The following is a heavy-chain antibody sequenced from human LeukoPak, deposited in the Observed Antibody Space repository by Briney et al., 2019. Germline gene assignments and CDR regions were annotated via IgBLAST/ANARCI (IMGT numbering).Heavy chain of an antibody. V-gene: IGHV3-21*01. D-gene: IGHD2-15*01. CDR3: ARGSWSSCVY. CDR2: ISSSSSYI. Sequence: GGSLPLSCAASGFTFSSYSVNWVRQAPGKGLEWVSSISSSSSYIYYADSVKGRFTISRDNAKNSLYLQMNSLRAEDTAVYYCARGSWSSCVYWGQGTLVTVSS. J-gene: IGHJ4*02. CDR1: GFTFSSYS.